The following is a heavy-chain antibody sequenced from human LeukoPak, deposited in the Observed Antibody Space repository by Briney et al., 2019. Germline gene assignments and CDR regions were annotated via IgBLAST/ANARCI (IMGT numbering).Heavy chain of an antibody. CDR3: VRGKSNRYYFDY. CDR2: IIPIFGTT. CDR1: GGTFSSYA. D-gene: IGHD1-14*01. V-gene: IGHV1-69*13. Sequence: ASVKVSCKASGGTFSSYAISWVRQAPGQGLEWMGGIIPIFGTTNYAQKFQGRVTITADESTSTAYMELSSLRSEDTAVYYCVRGKSNRYYFDYWGQGTLVTVSS. J-gene: IGHJ4*02.